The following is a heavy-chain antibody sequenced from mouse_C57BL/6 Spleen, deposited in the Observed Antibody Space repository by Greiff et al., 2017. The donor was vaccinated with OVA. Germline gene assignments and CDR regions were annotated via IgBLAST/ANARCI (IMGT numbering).Heavy chain of an antibody. CDR3: ARSKIYYGNYYYAMDY. J-gene: IGHJ4*01. CDR1: GYTFTSYW. Sequence: QVHVKQSGAELAKPGASVKLSCKASGYTFTSYWMHWVKQRPGQGLEWIGYINPSSGYTKYNQKFKDKATLTADKSSSTAYMQLSSLTYEDSAVYYCARSKIYYGNYYYAMDYWGQGTSVTVSS. D-gene: IGHD2-1*01. CDR2: INPSSGYT. V-gene: IGHV1-7*01.